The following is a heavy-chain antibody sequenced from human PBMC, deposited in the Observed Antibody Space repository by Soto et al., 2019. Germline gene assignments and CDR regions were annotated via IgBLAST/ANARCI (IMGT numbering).Heavy chain of an antibody. CDR1: GFTFSSYA. CDR2: ISFDGSNK. D-gene: IGHD5-12*01. CDR3: AKDLGDGYNLSDY. Sequence: VGSLRLSCAASGFTFSSYAMHWVRQAPGKGLEWVAVISFDGSNKYYADSLKGRFTISRDNSKNTLFLQMNSLRVEDTAVYYCAKDLGDGYNLSDYWGQGTLVTVSS. V-gene: IGHV3-30*18. J-gene: IGHJ4*02.